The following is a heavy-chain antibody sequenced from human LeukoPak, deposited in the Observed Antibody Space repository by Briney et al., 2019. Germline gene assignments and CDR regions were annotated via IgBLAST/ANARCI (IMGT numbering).Heavy chain of an antibody. Sequence: PSETLSLTCTVSGGSISSSSYYWGWIRQPPGKGLEWIGSIYYSGSTYYNPSLKSRVTISVDTSKNQFSLKLSSVTAADTAVYYCARESGYSSSSFGYYYYMDVWGKGTMVTVSS. D-gene: IGHD6-6*01. CDR1: GGSISSSSYY. CDR3: ARESGYSSSSFGYYYYMDV. J-gene: IGHJ6*03. V-gene: IGHV4-39*07. CDR2: IYYSGST.